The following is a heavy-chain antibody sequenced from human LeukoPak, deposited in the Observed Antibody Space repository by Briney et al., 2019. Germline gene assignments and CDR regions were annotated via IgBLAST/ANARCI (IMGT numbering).Heavy chain of an antibody. CDR1: GFTFSTYG. Sequence: PGGSLRLSCAASGFTFSTYGMSWVRQAPGKGLEWVANIKQDGSEKYYVDSVKGRFTISRDNAKNSLYLQMNSLRAEDTAMYYCTRDSAGNDYWGQGTLVTVSS. CDR2: IKQDGSEK. J-gene: IGHJ4*02. V-gene: IGHV3-7*01. D-gene: IGHD6-13*01. CDR3: TRDSAGNDY.